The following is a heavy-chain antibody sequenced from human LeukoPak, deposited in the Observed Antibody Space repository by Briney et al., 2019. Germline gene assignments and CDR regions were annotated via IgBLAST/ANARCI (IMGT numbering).Heavy chain of an antibody. V-gene: IGHV4-4*07. CDR2: IYTSGST. CDR1: GGSISSYD. J-gene: IGHJ5*02. CDR3: GKVARSSDSENWFDP. Sequence: SETLSLTCTVSGGSISSYDWSWIRQPAGKGLEWIGRIYTSGSTNYNPSLKSRVTMSVDTSKNQFSLKLSSVTAADTAVYYCGKVARSSDSENWFDPWGQGTLVTVSS. D-gene: IGHD1-26*01.